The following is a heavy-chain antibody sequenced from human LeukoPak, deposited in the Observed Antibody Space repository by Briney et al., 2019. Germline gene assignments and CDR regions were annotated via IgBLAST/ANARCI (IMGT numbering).Heavy chain of an antibody. V-gene: IGHV1-69*05. CDR1: GGTFSSYA. Sequence: ASVKVSCKASGGTFSSYAISWVRQAPGQGLEWRGRIIPIFGTANYAQKFQGRVTITTDESTSTAYMELSSLRSEDTAVYYCARGGLVVGVSNWFDPWGQGTLVTVSS. CDR2: IIPIFGTA. J-gene: IGHJ5*02. D-gene: IGHD2-2*01. CDR3: ARGGLVVGVSNWFDP.